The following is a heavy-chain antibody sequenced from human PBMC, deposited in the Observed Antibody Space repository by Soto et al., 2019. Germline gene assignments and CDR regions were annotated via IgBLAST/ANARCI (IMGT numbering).Heavy chain of an antibody. J-gene: IGHJ3*02. D-gene: IGHD6-19*01. V-gene: IGHV1-3*01. CDR3: ARLEVAGTSVAFDI. CDR2: INAGNGNT. Sequence: ASVKVSCKASGYTFTSYAMHWVRQAPGQRLEWMGWINAGNGNTKYSQKFQGRVTITRDTSASTAYMELSSLRSEDTAVYYCARLEVAGTSVAFDIWGQGTMVTVSS. CDR1: GYTFTSYA.